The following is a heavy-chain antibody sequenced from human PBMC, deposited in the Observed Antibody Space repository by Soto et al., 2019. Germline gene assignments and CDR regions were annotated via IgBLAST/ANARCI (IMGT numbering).Heavy chain of an antibody. D-gene: IGHD1-26*01. CDR2: IIPIFGTA. CDR1: GGTFSSYA. V-gene: IGHV1-69*12. J-gene: IGHJ4*02. CDR3: ATSPRPREPVDY. Sequence: QVQLVQSGAEVKKPGSSVKVSCKASGGTFSSYAISWVRQAPGQELEWMGGIIPIFGTANYAQKFQGRVTITADESTSTDYMELSSLRSEDTAVYYCATSPRPREPVDYWGQGTLVTVSS.